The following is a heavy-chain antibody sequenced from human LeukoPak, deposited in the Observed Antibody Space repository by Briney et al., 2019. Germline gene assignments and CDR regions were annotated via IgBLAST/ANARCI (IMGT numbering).Heavy chain of an antibody. J-gene: IGHJ4*02. Sequence: GRSLRLSCAASGFTFSTYGMHWVRQAPGKGLEWVAILRYDGTNRYYADSVKDRFTISRDNPKNTLYLPMNTLRAEDTAIYYCARARGMATTSPDSWGLGTLVTVSS. CDR3: ARARGMATTSPDS. D-gene: IGHD5-24*01. CDR2: LRYDGTNR. V-gene: IGHV3-33*01. CDR1: GFTFSTYG.